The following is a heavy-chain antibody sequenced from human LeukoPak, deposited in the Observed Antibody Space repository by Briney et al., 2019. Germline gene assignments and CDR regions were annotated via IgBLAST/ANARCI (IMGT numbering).Heavy chain of an antibody. J-gene: IGHJ4*02. V-gene: IGHV4-30-4*08. CDR3: ARGGTRITIVGVVINDFDY. CDR1: GGSISSGDYY. Sequence: SQTLSLTCTVSGGSISSGDYYWSWIRQPPGQGLEWIGYIYDSGNTYYNPSLKSRLTISVDTPRNQFSLKLRSVTAADTAVYYCARGGTRITIVGVVINDFDYWGQGTLVTVSS. D-gene: IGHD3-3*01. CDR2: IYDSGNT.